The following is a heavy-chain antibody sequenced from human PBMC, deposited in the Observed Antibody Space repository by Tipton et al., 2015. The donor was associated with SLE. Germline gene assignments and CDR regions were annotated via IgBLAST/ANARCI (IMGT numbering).Heavy chain of an antibody. CDR1: GGSISSGSYY. CDR2: IYTSGST. CDR3: ARGYSYAYWFDP. V-gene: IGHV4-61*02. D-gene: IGHD5-18*01. J-gene: IGHJ5*02. Sequence: LRLSCTVYGGSISSGSYYWSWIRQPAGKGLEWIGRIYTSGSTNYNPSLKSRVTISVDTSKNQFSLKLSSVTAADTAVYYCARGYSYAYWFDPWGQGTLVTVSS.